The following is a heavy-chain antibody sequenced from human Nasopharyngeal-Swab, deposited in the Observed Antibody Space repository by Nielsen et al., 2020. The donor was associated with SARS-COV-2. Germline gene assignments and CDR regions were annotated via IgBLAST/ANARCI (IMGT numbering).Heavy chain of an antibody. D-gene: IGHD3-22*01. CDR3: ARIIEVNTSYYYYGMDV. CDR2: IFSNDEK. J-gene: IGHJ6*02. V-gene: IGHV2-26*01. Sequence: WIRQPPGKALEWLAHIFSNDEKSYSTSLKSRLTISKDTSKNQVVLTMTNMDPVDTATYYCARIIEVNTSYYYYGMDVWGQGTTVTVSS.